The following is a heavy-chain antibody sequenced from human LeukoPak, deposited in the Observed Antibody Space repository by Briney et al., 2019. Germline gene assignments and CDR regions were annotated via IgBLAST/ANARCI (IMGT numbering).Heavy chain of an antibody. Sequence: PSETLSLTCTVSGGSISSSSYYWGWIRQPPGKGLEWIGSIYYSGSTYYNPSPKSRVTISVDTSKNQFSLKLSSVTAADTAVYYCARDRRGSYLFDYWGQGTLVTVSS. J-gene: IGHJ4*02. CDR2: IYYSGST. CDR3: ARDRRGSYLFDY. D-gene: IGHD1-26*01. CDR1: GGSISSSSYY. V-gene: IGHV4-39*07.